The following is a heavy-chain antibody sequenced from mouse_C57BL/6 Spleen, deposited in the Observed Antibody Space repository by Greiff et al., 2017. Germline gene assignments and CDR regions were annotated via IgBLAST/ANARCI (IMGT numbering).Heavy chain of an antibody. CDR1: GYTFTSYW. Sequence: VQLQQPGAELVMPGASVRLSCKASGYTFTSYWMHWVKQRPGQGLEWIGEIDPSDSYTKDTEKFKCKSTLTVDKYSSTAYMQLSSLPSEDSAVYYCARSHNYGSSCVYYFDYWGKGPTLSVS. CDR3: ARSHNYGSSCVYYFDY. D-gene: IGHD1-1*01. V-gene: IGHV1-69*01. CDR2: IDPSDSYT. J-gene: IGHJ2*01.